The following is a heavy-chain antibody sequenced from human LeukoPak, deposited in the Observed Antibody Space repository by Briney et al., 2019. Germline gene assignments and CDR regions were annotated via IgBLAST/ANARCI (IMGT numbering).Heavy chain of an antibody. CDR1: GFTFSSYG. V-gene: IGHV3-33*01. CDR3: ARDPRDGYTYYLDY. J-gene: IGHJ4*02. Sequence: GGSLRLSCAASGFTFSSYGMHWVRQAPGKGLEWVAVIWYDGSNKYYADSVKGRFTISRDNSKNTLYLQMNSLRAEDTAVYYCARDPRDGYTYYLDYWGQGTLVTVSS. CDR2: IWYDGSNK. D-gene: IGHD5-24*01.